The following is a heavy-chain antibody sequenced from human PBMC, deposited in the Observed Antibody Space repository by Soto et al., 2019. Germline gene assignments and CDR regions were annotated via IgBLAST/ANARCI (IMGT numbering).Heavy chain of an antibody. Sequence: PGGSLRLSCAGSGFAFSIDGMSLVRQAPGKGLEWVSLITDNGGSTYYADSVKGRFTISRDNTKNTLFLQMNSLRAEDTAVYYCAKERATKPAFDYWGQGALVAVSS. CDR1: GFAFSIDG. D-gene: IGHD2-8*01. CDR2: ITDNGGST. J-gene: IGHJ4*02. CDR3: AKERATKPAFDY. V-gene: IGHV3-23*01.